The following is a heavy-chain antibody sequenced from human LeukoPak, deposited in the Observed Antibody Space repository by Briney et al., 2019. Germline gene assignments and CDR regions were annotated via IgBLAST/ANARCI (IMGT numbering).Heavy chain of an antibody. V-gene: IGHV4-59*01. CDR2: MYNSGST. J-gene: IGHJ4*02. D-gene: IGHD4-17*01. Sequence: SETLSLTCTVSGGSISGSYWSWLRQPPGKGLEWIAYMYNSGSTNYNPSLKSRVTISIDTSKNQFSLKLSSLTAADTAIYYCARGVESYGDYGYWGQGILVTVSS. CDR3: ARGVESYGDYGY. CDR1: GGSISGSY.